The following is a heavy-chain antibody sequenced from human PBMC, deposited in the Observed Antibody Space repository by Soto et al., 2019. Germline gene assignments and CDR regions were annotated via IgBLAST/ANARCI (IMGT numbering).Heavy chain of an antibody. J-gene: IGHJ6*01. CDR3: ASSMVQGVGFYDMYV. CDR2: IYYSGST. D-gene: IGHD3-10*01. V-gene: IGHV4-59*08. CDR1: GGSISSYY. Sequence: PSETLSLTCTVSGGSISSYYWSWIRQPPGKGLEWIGYIYYSGSTNYNPSLKSRVTISVDTSKNQFSLKLSSVAAADTAVYYCASSMVQGVGFYDMYVWGQGTT.